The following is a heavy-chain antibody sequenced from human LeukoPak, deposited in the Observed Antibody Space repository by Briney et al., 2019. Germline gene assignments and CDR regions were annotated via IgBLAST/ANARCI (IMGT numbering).Heavy chain of an antibody. J-gene: IGHJ6*03. CDR3: AKNFYASGSYYYYYYMDV. CDR2: ISGSGGTT. D-gene: IGHD3-10*01. CDR1: GFTFGDYA. Sequence: GGSLRLSCTASGFTFGDYAMNWVRQAPGKGLEWVSSISGSGGTTYYADSVKGRFTISRDNSKNTLYLQMNSLRAEDTAIYYCAKNFYASGSYYYYYYMDVWGKGTTVSISS. V-gene: IGHV3-23*01.